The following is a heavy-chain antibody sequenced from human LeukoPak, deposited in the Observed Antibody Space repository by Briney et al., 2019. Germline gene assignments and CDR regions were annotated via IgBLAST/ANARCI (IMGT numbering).Heavy chain of an antibody. CDR3: AKDLISGWHFRLFDY. D-gene: IGHD6-19*01. Sequence: GGSLRLSCAASGFTFSSYAMSWVRQAPGKGLEWVSAISGSGGSTYYADSVKGRFTISRDNSKNTLYLQMNSLRAEDTAVYYCAKDLISGWHFRLFDYWGQGTLVTFSS. V-gene: IGHV3-23*01. J-gene: IGHJ4*02. CDR2: ISGSGGST. CDR1: GFTFSSYA.